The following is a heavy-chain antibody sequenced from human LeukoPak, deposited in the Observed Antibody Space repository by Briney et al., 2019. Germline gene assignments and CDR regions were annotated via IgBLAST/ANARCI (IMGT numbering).Heavy chain of an antibody. CDR3: ARSGVPHSMDMFFDS. Sequence: GGSLRLSCAASGFTFSSYAMTWVRQAPGKGLEWVSTLRIHGDGPGYADSVKDRFTISRDNSRNTLYLQMNSLRVEDTAVYYCARSGVPHSMDMFFDSWGLGTLVTVSS. D-gene: IGHD2-2*03. CDR1: GFTFSSYA. V-gene: IGHV3-23*01. J-gene: IGHJ4*02. CDR2: LRIHGDGP.